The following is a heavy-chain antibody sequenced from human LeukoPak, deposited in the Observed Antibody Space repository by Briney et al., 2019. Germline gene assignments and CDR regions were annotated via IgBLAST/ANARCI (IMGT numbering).Heavy chain of an antibody. J-gene: IGHJ4*02. Sequence: QSGGSLRLSCVGSGFTFRSHAMSWVRQAPGKGLEWVSAISGSGGSTYYADSVKGRFTISRDNSKNTLYLQMNSLRAEDTAVYYCARRSTPRDYWGQGTLVTVSS. D-gene: IGHD2-2*01. CDR1: GFTFRSHA. V-gene: IGHV3-23*01. CDR3: ARRSTPRDY. CDR2: ISGSGGST.